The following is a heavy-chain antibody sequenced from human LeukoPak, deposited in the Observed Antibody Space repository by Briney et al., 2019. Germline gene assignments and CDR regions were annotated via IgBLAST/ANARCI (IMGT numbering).Heavy chain of an antibody. J-gene: IGHJ4*02. Sequence: PSETLSLTCAVSGGSISSSNWWSWVRQPPGKGLEWIGEIYHSGSTNYNPSLKSRVTISVDKSKNQFSLKLSSVTAADAAVYYCASVAHYYDSSRKKQGDYWGQGTLVTASS. D-gene: IGHD3-22*01. CDR2: IYHSGST. CDR1: GGSISSSNW. CDR3: ASVAHYYDSSRKKQGDY. V-gene: IGHV4-4*02.